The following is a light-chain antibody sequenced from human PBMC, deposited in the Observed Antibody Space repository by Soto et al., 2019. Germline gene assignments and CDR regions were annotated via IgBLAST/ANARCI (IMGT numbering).Light chain of an antibody. J-gene: IGLJ3*02. V-gene: IGLV2-14*01. CDR2: EVT. Sequence: QSALTQPASVSGSPGQSITISCTGTSSDVGGYNYVSWFQQHPGKAPELKIYEVTQRPSGVPNRFSGSKSGNTASLTVSGLQAEDEADYYCNSYAASGNLWVFGGGTKVTVL. CDR3: NSYAASGNLWV. CDR1: SSDVGGYNY.